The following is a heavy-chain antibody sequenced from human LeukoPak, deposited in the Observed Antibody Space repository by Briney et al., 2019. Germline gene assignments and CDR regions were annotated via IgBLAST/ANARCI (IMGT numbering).Heavy chain of an antibody. CDR1: GFPFSSYA. V-gene: IGHV3-23*01. J-gene: IGHJ4*02. CDR2: ISGSGDNT. Sequence: GGSLRLSCAASGFPFSSYAMSWVRQAPGKGLECFSTISGSGDNTYYADSVKGRFTISRDNSRNTLFLQMNSLRADDTAVSYCAKDRARYGNYAYCFDYWGQGNLVTVSS. D-gene: IGHD4-17*01. CDR3: AKDRARYGNYAYCFDY.